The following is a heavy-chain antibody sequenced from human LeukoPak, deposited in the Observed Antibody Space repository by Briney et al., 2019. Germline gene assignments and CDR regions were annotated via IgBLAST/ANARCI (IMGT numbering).Heavy chain of an antibody. CDR1: GFTFTDYY. CDR2: ISAYNGNT. Sequence: ASVKVSCKASGFTFTDYYMHWVRQAPGQGLEWMGWISAYNGNTNYAQKLQGRVTMTTDTSTSTAYMELRSLRSDDTAVYYCARVGLFYGGNSDFDYWGQGTLVTVSS. J-gene: IGHJ4*02. D-gene: IGHD4-23*01. CDR3: ARVGLFYGGNSDFDY. V-gene: IGHV1-18*04.